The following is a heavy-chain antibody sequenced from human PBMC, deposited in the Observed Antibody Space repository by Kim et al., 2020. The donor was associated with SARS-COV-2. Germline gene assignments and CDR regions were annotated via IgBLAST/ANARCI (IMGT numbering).Heavy chain of an antibody. J-gene: IGHJ6*02. CDR3: AKDGNSSGPDSSGMDV. V-gene: IGHV3-9*01. CDR2: ISWNSGSI. Sequence: GGSLRLSCAASGFTFDDYAMHWVRQAQGKGLEWVSGISWNSGSIGYAYSVKGRFTISRDNAKNSLSLQMNILRAEDTALYYCAKDGNSSGPDSSGMDVWGQRTTVTVSS. D-gene: IGHD6-19*01. CDR1: GFTFDDYA.